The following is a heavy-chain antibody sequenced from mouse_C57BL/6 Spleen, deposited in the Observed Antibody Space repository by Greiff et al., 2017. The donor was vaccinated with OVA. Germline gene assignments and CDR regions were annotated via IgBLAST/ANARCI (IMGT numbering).Heavy chain of an antibody. CDR3: ARNLITTVVATDWYFDV. J-gene: IGHJ1*03. D-gene: IGHD1-1*01. Sequence: QVQLQQPGAELVKPGASVKLSCKASGYTFTSYWMHWMKQRPGRGLEWIGRIDPNSGGTKYNEKFKSKATLTVDKPSSTAYMQLSSLTSEDSAVYYCARNLITTVVATDWYFDVWGTGTTVTVSS. CDR2: IDPNSGGT. CDR1: GYTFTSYW. V-gene: IGHV1-72*01.